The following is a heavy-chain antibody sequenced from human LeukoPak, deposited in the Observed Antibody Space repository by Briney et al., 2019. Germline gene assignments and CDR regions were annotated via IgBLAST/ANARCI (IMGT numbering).Heavy chain of an antibody. CDR2: ICAYNGNT. J-gene: IGHJ4*02. CDR1: GYTFTSYG. CDR3: AIDPTMVPGPAYSFDY. Sequence: ASVKVSCKASGYTFTSYGIGWVRQAPRQGLECMGWICAYNGNTNYAQKLQGRVTLTTDTSTSTAYMEQGSLRSDDTAVYYCAIDPTMVPGPAYSFDYWGQGTLVTVSS. V-gene: IGHV1-18*01. D-gene: IGHD3-10*01.